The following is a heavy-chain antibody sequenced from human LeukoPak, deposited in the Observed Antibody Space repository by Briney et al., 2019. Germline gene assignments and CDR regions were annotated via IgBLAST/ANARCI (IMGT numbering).Heavy chain of an antibody. J-gene: IGHJ4*02. D-gene: IGHD6-13*01. CDR3: ARMGQLVPEKQFDY. Sequence: ASVKVSCKASGYTFTSYDINWVRQATGQGLEWMGWMNPNSGNTGYAQKFQGGVTMTRNTSISTAYMELSSLRSEDTAVYYCARMGQLVPEKQFDYWGQGTLVTVSS. CDR2: MNPNSGNT. CDR1: GYTFTSYD. V-gene: IGHV1-8*01.